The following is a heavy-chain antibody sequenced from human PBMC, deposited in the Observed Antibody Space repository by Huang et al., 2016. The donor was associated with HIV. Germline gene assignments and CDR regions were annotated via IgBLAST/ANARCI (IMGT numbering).Heavy chain of an antibody. CDR3: ARLPGSITMIRGVITDPY. D-gene: IGHD3-10*01. Sequence: QLQLQESGPGLVKPSETLSLTCTVSGGSIRSDNYYWGWLRQPPGKGLEVIGSIYYSGSTYYNPSLKGRVTITVDTSKNQFSLKMRSVTAADTAVYYCARLPGSITMIRGVITDPYWGQGTLVTVSS. J-gene: IGHJ4*02. CDR1: GGSIRSDNYY. CDR2: IYYSGST. V-gene: IGHV4-39*01.